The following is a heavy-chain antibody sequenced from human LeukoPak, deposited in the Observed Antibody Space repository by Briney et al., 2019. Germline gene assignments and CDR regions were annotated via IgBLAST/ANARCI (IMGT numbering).Heavy chain of an antibody. CDR3: ARAAEYSSGWYLFDY. J-gene: IGHJ4*02. D-gene: IGHD6-19*01. CDR2: IYYSGTT. Sequence: PSETLSLTCTVSGASISGCYWSWIRQPPGKGLEWIGSIYYSGTTNYNPSLKSRVTMSVDTSKNQFSLKLSSVTAADTAMYYCARAAEYSSGWYLFDYWGQGILVTVSA. CDR1: GASISGCY. V-gene: IGHV4-59*12.